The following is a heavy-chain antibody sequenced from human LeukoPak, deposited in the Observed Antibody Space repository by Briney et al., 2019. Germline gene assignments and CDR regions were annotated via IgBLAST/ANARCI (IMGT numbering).Heavy chain of an antibody. CDR3: ARDDYGDYG. J-gene: IGHJ4*02. V-gene: IGHV1-8*01. CDR1: GYTFTSYD. D-gene: IGHD4-17*01. Sequence: ASVKVSCKTSGYTFTSYDINWVRQASGQGLEWMGWMNPYSGNTAYAQKFQGRVTMTRDTSINTAYMELSSLRSEDTAVYYCARDDYGDYGWGQGTLVTVSS. CDR2: MNPYSGNT.